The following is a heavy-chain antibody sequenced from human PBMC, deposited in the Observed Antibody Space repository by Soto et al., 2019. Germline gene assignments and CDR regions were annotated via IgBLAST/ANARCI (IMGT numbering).Heavy chain of an antibody. Sequence: GGSLRLSCAASGFTFSSYSMNWVRQAPGKGLEWVSAISGSGGSTYYADSVKGRFTISRDNSKNTLYLQMNSLRAEDTAVYYCAKDPVVAATPGDYWGQGTLVTVSS. J-gene: IGHJ4*02. CDR3: AKDPVVAATPGDY. V-gene: IGHV3-23*01. D-gene: IGHD2-15*01. CDR1: GFTFSSYS. CDR2: ISGSGGST.